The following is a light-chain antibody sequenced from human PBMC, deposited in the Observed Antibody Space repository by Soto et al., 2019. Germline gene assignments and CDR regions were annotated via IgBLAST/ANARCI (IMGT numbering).Light chain of an antibody. CDR2: TAS. CDR3: QQSYSTSIT. CDR1: QSISIF. V-gene: IGKV1-39*01. J-gene: IGKJ5*01. Sequence: QMTPSPSSLSASVGDIVTITCWASQSISIFLNWDQQTPGKAPKVLISTASTLQTGVSSRFDGSGSGTDFTLTINNLQPEDFATYYCQQSYSTSITFGQRTRLANK.